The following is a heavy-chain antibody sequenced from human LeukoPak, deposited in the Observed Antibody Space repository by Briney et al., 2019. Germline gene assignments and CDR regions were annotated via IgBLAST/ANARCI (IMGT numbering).Heavy chain of an antibody. J-gene: IGHJ4*02. D-gene: IGHD6-19*01. CDR3: ARRLPSRRAPGIAVAGLNDY. Sequence: ASVKVSCKASGYTFTSYAMNWVRQAPGQGLEWMGWINTNTGNPTYAQGFTGRFVFSLDTSVSTAYLQISSLKAEDTAVYYCARRLPSRRAPGIAVAGLNDYWGQGTLVTVSS. CDR1: GYTFTSYA. V-gene: IGHV7-4-1*02. CDR2: INTNTGNP.